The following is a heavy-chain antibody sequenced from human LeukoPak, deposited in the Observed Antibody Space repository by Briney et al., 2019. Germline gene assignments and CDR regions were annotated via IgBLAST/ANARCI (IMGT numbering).Heavy chain of an antibody. D-gene: IGHD2-2*01. J-gene: IGHJ5*02. CDR1: GGTFSSYA. CDR2: IIPIFGTA. V-gene: IGHV1-69*01. CDR3: AREEGRDIVVVPAAMGVGWFDP. Sequence: SVKVSCKASGGTFSSYAISWVRQAPGQRLEWMGGIIPIFGTANYAQKFQGRVTITADESTSTAYMELSSLRSEDTAVYYCAREEGRDIVVVPAAMGVGWFDPWGQGTLVTVSS.